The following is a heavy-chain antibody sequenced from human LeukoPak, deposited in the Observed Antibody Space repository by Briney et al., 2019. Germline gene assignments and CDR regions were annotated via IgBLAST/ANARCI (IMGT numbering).Heavy chain of an antibody. D-gene: IGHD3-16*01. CDR1: RFTLCSNS. J-gene: IGHJ4*02. V-gene: IGHV3-23*01. Sequence: GGSLRLSCAASRFTLCSNSITWVPHTPGKGLEWVSGISGSGDSTFYADSVKGRLTISRDNSRNTLYLQMSSLRPEDTAVYYCTKWSGLGDDWGQGTLVTVSS. CDR2: ISGSGDST. CDR3: TKWSGLGDD.